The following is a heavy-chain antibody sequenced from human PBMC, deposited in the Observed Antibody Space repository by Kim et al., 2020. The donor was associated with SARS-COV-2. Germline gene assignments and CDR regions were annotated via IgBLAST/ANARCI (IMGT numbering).Heavy chain of an antibody. D-gene: IGHD3-3*01. CDR2: ISGSGGST. Sequence: GGSLRLSCAASGFTFSSYAMSWVRQVPGKGLEWVSTISGSGGSTYYADSVKGRFTISRDNSKNTLYLQMNSLRAEDTAVYYCAKGGSIFGVALYYFDYWGQGTLVTVSS. CDR3: AKGGSIFGVALYYFDY. J-gene: IGHJ4*02. CDR1: GFTFSSYA. V-gene: IGHV3-23*01.